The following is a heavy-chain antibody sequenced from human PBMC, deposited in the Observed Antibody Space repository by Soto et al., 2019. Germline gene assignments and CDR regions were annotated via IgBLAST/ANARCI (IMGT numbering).Heavy chain of an antibody. CDR3: ARGDGDYYDGNGYLGRH. Sequence: EVQLVESGGGIVQPGGSLRLSCAASGFTFSSYWMHWVRQAPGKGLVWVSRINSDGSRTSYADSAKGRFTISRDNAENXXYLQMNSLRAEDTAVYYCARGDGDYYDGNGYLGRHWGQGTLVTVSS. V-gene: IGHV3-74*01. J-gene: IGHJ4*02. D-gene: IGHD3-22*01. CDR2: INSDGSRT. CDR1: GFTFSSYW.